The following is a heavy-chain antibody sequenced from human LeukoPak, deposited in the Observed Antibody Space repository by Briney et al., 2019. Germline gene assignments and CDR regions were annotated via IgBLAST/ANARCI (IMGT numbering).Heavy chain of an antibody. D-gene: IGHD3/OR15-3a*01. J-gene: IGHJ6*03. CDR3: ARHWTRYYYYYTDV. Sequence: SETLSLTCAVYGGSFSGYYWSWIRQPPGKGLEWIGEINHSGSTNYNPSLKSRVTISVDTSKNQFSLKLSSVTAADTAVYYCARHWTRYYYYYTDVWGKGTTVTVSS. CDR1: GGSFSGYY. V-gene: IGHV4-34*01. CDR2: INHSGST.